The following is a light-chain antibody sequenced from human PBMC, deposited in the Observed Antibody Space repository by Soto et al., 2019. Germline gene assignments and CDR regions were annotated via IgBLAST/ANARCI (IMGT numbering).Light chain of an antibody. CDR2: GAS. V-gene: IGKV3-20*01. J-gene: IGKJ5*01. CDR3: QHYQSGHPIT. Sequence: LLLTQSPDTLSLSPGERATLSCRAAQSVGTRLAWYQPKTGQAHRLLISGASSRATGIPDRFTGSGSETSFTLTISRLAPEDCALDYRQHYQSGHPITFGQGTRLE. CDR1: QSVGTR.